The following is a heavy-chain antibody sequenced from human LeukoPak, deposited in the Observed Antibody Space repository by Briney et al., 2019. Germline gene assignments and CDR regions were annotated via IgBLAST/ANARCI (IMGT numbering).Heavy chain of an antibody. CDR1: GFTVSSNY. CDR2: IYSGGST. V-gene: IGHV3-66*01. D-gene: IGHD5-12*01. CDR3: ARDLLTRVATTDAFDI. Sequence: PGGSLRLSCAASGFTVSSNYMSWVRQAPGKGLEWVSVIYSGGSTYYADSVKGRFTISRDNSKNTLYLQMNSLRAEDTAVYYCARDLLTRVATTDAFDIWGQGTMVTVSS. J-gene: IGHJ3*02.